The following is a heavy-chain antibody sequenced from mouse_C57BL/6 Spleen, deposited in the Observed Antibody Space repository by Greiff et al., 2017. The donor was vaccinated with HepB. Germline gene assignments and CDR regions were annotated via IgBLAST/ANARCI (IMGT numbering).Heavy chain of an antibody. Sequence: EVQLQQSGAELVRPGASVKLSCTASGFNIKDDYMHWVKQRPEQGLEWIGWIDPENGDTEYASKFQGKATITADTSSNTAYLQLSSLTSEDTAVYYCTTNYYGSSGDVWGTGTTVTVSS. CDR2: IDPENGDT. D-gene: IGHD1-1*01. CDR3: TTNYYGSSGDV. V-gene: IGHV14-4*01. CDR1: GFNIKDDY. J-gene: IGHJ1*03.